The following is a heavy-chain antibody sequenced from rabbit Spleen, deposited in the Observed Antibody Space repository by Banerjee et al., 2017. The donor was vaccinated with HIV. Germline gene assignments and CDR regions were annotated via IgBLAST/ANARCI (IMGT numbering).Heavy chain of an antibody. V-gene: IGHV1S40*01. CDR2: IDAGKSV. CDR3: ARESAYYLTRLDL. Sequence: MCWVRQAPGKGLEWIACIDAGKSVYATWAKGPFTISKTSSTTVTLQVTSLTAADTATYFCARESAYYLTRLDLWGQGTLVTVS. J-gene: IGHJ3*01. D-gene: IGHD1-1*01.